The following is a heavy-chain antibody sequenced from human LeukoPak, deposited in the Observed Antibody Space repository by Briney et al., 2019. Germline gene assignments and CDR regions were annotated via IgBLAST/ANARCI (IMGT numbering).Heavy chain of an antibody. D-gene: IGHD2-2*01. CDR1: GFTFSSYA. J-gene: IGHJ4*02. CDR3: AKTIATDQLPVAYYFDY. Sequence: GGSLGLSCAASGFTFSSYAMSWVRQAPGKGLEWVSAISGSGGSTYYADSVKGRFTISRDNSKNTLYLQMNSLRAEDTAVYYCAKTIATDQLPVAYYFDYWGQGTLVTVSS. CDR2: ISGSGGST. V-gene: IGHV3-23*01.